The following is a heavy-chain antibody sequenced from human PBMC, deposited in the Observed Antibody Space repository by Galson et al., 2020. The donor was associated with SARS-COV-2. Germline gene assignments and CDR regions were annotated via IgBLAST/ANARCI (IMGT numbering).Heavy chain of an antibody. CDR2: ISRSGSTI. Sequence: GESLKISCAASGFTFNSYEINWVRQAPGKGLEWVSYISRSGSTIYYADSVKGRFTISRDDAKNSMYLQMNSLRAEDTAVYYCARDSIGVGGTKLDYWGQGTLVTVSS. CDR1: GFTFNSYE. J-gene: IGHJ4*02. CDR3: ARDSIGVGGTKLDY. D-gene: IGHD1-26*01. V-gene: IGHV3-48*03.